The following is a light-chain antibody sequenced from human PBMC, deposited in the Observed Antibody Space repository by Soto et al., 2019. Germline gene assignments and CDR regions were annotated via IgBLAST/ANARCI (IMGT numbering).Light chain of an antibody. Sequence: EIVMTQSPATLSVSPGERATLSCRASQGIGSTLAWYQQKPGQTPSLLIYDTSIRATGVPARFRGSASGTEYPPTITSLQSEDSAVYCYQHYPNSPLTFGRGT. J-gene: IGKJ4*01. V-gene: IGKV3-15*01. CDR3: QHYPNSPLT. CDR2: DTS. CDR1: QGIGST.